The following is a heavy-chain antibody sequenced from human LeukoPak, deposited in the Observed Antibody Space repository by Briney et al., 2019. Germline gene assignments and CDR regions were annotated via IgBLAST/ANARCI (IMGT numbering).Heavy chain of an antibody. V-gene: IGHV1-18*01. D-gene: IGHD3-9*01. J-gene: IGHJ4*02. Sequence: GASVTVSCKASGYTFTSYGISWVRQAPGQGLEWMGWISACNGNTNFAQKLQGRVTMTTDTSTSTAYMDLRSLRSDDTAVYYCARDQAATNTQVRFCLDWGQGTLVTVSS. CDR2: ISACNGNT. CDR3: ARDQAATNTQVRFCLD. CDR1: GYTFTSYG.